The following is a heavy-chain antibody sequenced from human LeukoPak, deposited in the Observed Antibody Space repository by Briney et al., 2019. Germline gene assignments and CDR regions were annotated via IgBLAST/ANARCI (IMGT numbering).Heavy chain of an antibody. D-gene: IGHD6-19*01. CDR3: AKDMRAVAGPHFDY. J-gene: IGHJ4*02. Sequence: PGGSLRLSCAASGFTVSSNYMSWVRQAPGKGLEWVSVIYSGGSTYYADSVKGRFTISRDNSKNTLYLQMNSLRAEDTAVYYCAKDMRAVAGPHFDYWGQGTLVTVSS. V-gene: IGHV3-53*01. CDR2: IYSGGST. CDR1: GFTVSSNY.